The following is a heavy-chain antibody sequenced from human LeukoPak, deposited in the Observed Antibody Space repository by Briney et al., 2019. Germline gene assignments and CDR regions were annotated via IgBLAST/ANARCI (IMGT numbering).Heavy chain of an antibody. Sequence: GGSLRLSCAASGFTFSSYAMSWVRQAPGKGLEWVSAISGSGGSTYYADSVKGRFTISRDNSKNTLYLQMNSLRAEDTAVYYCAKDSFSHNGIYDALDIWGQGTMVTVSS. CDR1: GFTFSSYA. D-gene: IGHD1-26*01. V-gene: IGHV3-23*01. CDR2: ISGSGGST. J-gene: IGHJ3*02. CDR3: AKDSFSHNGIYDALDI.